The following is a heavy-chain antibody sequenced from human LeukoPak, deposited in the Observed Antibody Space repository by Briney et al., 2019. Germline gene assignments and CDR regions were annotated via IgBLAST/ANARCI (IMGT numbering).Heavy chain of an antibody. V-gene: IGHV5-51*01. J-gene: IGHJ4*02. CDR3: ARPYGSSSWRFDY. CDR2: IFPGDSNT. CDR1: GYSFSTDW. D-gene: IGHD2-2*01. Sequence: GESLKISCKGSGYSFSTDWIGWVRQMPGKGLEWMGIIFPGDSNTKNSPSFQGQVTISADKSISTAYLQWSSLKASDTAMYYCARPYGSSSWRFDYWGQGTRVTVSS.